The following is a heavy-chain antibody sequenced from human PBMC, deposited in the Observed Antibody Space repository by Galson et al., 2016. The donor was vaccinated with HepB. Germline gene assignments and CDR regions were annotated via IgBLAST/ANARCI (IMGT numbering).Heavy chain of an antibody. J-gene: IGHJ3*01. Sequence: SLRLSCAASGVTFSSYAMHCVRQAPGKGLEWVAVVSYAGSDEYYVDSVKGRFTISRDNSKNTLYLQMNRLRPEDTAVYYCARALQDFYDSSDAFALWGQGTLVTVSS. CDR2: VSYAGSDE. CDR1: GVTFSSYA. CDR3: ARALQDFYDSSDAFAL. V-gene: IGHV3-30-3*01. D-gene: IGHD3-22*01.